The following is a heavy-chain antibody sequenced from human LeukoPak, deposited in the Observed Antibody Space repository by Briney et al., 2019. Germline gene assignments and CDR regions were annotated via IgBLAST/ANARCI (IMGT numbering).Heavy chain of an antibody. CDR2: IYYTGST. V-gene: IGHV4-59*08. CDR1: GGSISSYY. Sequence: SETLSLTCTVSGGSISSYYWSWIRQPPGKGLEWIGYIYYTGSTNYNPSLKSRVTISVDTSKNQFSLKLSSVTAADTAMYYCARHIGGVDYYWGQGALVTVSS. CDR3: ARHIGGVDYY. J-gene: IGHJ4*02. D-gene: IGHD2-8*01.